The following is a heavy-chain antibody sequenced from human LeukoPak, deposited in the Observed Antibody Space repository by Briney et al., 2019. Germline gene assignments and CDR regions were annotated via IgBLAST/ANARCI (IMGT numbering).Heavy chain of an antibody. V-gene: IGHV4-31*03. D-gene: IGHD1-26*01. CDR3: ARDSGGSYYSEPNAFDI. J-gene: IGHJ3*02. CDR2: IYYSGST. CDR1: GGSISSGGYY. Sequence: KTSETLSLTCTVSGGSISSGGYYWSWIRQHPGKGLEWIGYIYYSGSTYYNPSLKSRVTISADTSKNQFALKLSSVTAADTAVYYCARDSGGSYYSEPNAFDIWGQGTMVTVSS.